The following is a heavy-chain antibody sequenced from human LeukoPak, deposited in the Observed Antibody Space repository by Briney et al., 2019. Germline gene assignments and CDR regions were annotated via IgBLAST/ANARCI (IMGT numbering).Heavy chain of an antibody. D-gene: IGHD4-23*01. J-gene: IGHJ4*02. CDR1: GYTFSEYY. V-gene: IGHV1-2*02. CDR3: ARDGGPRWGDY. CDR2: IDPSTGGT. Sequence: ASVKVSCKTSGYTFSEYYIYWVRQAPGQGLEWMGWIDPSTGGTNYAQNVQGRVTMTRDTSTTTVYMELSSLKSDDTAVYYCARDGGPRWGDYWGQGTLVTVSS.